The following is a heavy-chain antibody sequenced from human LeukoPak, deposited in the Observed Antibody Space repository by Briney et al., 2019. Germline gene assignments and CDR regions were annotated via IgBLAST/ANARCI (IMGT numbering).Heavy chain of an antibody. CDR1: GGSITNTNLY. D-gene: IGHD1-1*01. CDR2: VYTSGDT. V-gene: IGHV4-39*01. Sequence: KTSETLSLICTVSGGSITNTNLYWVWIHKPPGKGLEWIGSVYTSGDTYYNPSLESRVTISIDTSNNQFSLKLSSVTAADTAVYYCAGPNSNSRFAYWGQGTLVTVSS. CDR3: AGPNSNSRFAY. J-gene: IGHJ4*02.